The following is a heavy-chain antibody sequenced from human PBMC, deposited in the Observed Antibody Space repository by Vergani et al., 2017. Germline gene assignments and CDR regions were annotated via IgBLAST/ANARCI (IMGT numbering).Heavy chain of an antibody. Sequence: EVQLLASGGGLVQPGGSLRLSCTASGFAFSSYAMTWVRQAPGKGLGWVSTIGGTGDNTYYADSVKGRFTVSRDNSENTLYLQMNSLSAEDTAVYYCAKSFRPYYGTTDSTFDIWGQGTMVTVSS. CDR3: AKSFRPYYGTTDSTFDI. V-gene: IGHV3-23*01. D-gene: IGHD1-7*01. CDR1: GFAFSSYA. J-gene: IGHJ3*02. CDR2: IGGTGDNT.